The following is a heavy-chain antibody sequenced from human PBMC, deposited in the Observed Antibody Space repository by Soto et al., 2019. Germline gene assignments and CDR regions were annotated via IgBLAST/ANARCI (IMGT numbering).Heavy chain of an antibody. V-gene: IGHV4-34*01. J-gene: IGHJ4*02. CDR1: GGSFSGYY. D-gene: IGHD4-17*01. CDR2: INHSGST. Sequence: QVQLQQWGAGLLKPSETLSLTCAVYGGSFSGYYWSWIRQTPGKGLEWIGEINHSGSTNYNPSLKSRVTISVDTSKNQFSLKLSSVTAADTAVYYSARGPTVTMGGVDYWGQGTLVTVSS. CDR3: ARGPTVTMGGVDY.